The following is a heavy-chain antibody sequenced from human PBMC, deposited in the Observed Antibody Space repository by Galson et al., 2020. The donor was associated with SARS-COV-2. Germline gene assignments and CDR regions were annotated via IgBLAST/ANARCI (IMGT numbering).Heavy chain of an antibody. CDR2: INQDGSDK. Sequence: QLGESLKISCAASGVTFSRYWMSWVRQAPGKGLEWVANINQDGSDKNYVDSVKGRFTISRDNAKNSLYLQMNSLRAEDTAVYYCARDLGLVTTCYFDYWGQGNLVTVSS. D-gene: IGHD4-17*01. V-gene: IGHV3-7*04. CDR1: GVTFSRYW. CDR3: ARDLGLVTTCYFDY. J-gene: IGHJ4*02.